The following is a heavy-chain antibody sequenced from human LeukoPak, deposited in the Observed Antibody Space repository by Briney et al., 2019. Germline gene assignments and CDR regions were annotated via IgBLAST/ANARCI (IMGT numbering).Heavy chain of an antibody. V-gene: IGHV4-59*08. Sequence: SDTLSLTCTISRGSLSSYYWSWIRQSPGKGPEWIGYIYYSGGTNYNPSLESRVTISVDRSTNQFSMKVRSVTAADTAVYYCARRRFSYGDNDAFDIWGQGTMVTVSS. CDR1: RGSLSSYY. D-gene: IGHD5-18*01. CDR3: ARRRFSYGDNDAFDI. J-gene: IGHJ3*02. CDR2: IYYSGGT.